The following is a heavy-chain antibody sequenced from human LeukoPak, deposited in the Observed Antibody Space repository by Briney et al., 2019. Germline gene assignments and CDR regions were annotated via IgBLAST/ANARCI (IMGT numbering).Heavy chain of an antibody. Sequence: GESLKISCKGSGYSFSSYAMSWVRQAPGKGLEWVSHISYSGGSTYYADSVKGRFTISRDNSKNTLYLQMNSLRAEDTAVYYCAKDQSRDYGSGSYFRGIFGYWGQGALITVSS. CDR1: GYSFSSYA. D-gene: IGHD3-10*01. J-gene: IGHJ4*02. CDR3: AKDQSRDYGSGSYFRGIFGY. CDR2: ISYSGGST. V-gene: IGHV3-23*01.